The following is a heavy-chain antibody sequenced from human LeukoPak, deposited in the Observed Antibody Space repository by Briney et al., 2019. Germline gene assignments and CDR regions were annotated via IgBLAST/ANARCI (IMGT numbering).Heavy chain of an antibody. CDR2: ISSSSSYI. J-gene: IGHJ5*02. CDR3: ALGSDCSS. D-gene: IGHD2-21*02. V-gene: IGHV3-21*04. CDR1: GFTFSSYS. Sequence: GGSLRHSCAASGFTFSSYSMNWVRQAPGKGLEWVSSISSSSSYIYYADSVKGRFTISRDDSKNTVYLQMSSLRAEDTAVYYCALGSDCSSWGQGTLVTVSS.